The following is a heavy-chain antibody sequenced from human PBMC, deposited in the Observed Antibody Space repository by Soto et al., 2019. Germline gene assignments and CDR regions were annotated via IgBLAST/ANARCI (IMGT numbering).Heavy chain of an antibody. CDR2: ISGSGGST. V-gene: IGHV3-23*01. Sequence: EVQLLESGGGLVQPGGSLRLSCAASGFTFSSYAMSWVRQAPGKGLEWVSAISGSGGSTCYADSVKGRFTISRDNSKNTLYLQMNSLRAEDTAVYYCAKGRGYCSSTSCYVGSDYWGQGTLVTVSS. CDR1: GFTFSSYA. D-gene: IGHD2-2*01. J-gene: IGHJ4*02. CDR3: AKGRGYCSSTSCYVGSDY.